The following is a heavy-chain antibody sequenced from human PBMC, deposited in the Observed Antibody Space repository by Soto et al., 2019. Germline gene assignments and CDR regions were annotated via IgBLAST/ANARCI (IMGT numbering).Heavy chain of an antibody. Sequence: GGYLIVSCAVSGFTFSSYGMHWVRQAPGKGLDWVAIISYDGSNKYYADSVKGRFTISRDNSKNTLYLQMNSLRAEDTAVYYCAKSSHGDDWCQAPLVTVS. CDR1: GFTFSSYG. V-gene: IGHV3-30*18. CDR2: ISYDGSNK. J-gene: IGHJ4*02. CDR3: AKSSHGDD. D-gene: IGHD2-2*01.